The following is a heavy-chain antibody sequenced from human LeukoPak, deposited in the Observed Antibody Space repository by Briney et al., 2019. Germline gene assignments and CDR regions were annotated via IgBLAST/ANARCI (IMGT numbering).Heavy chain of an antibody. CDR1: GYTFTGYY. CDR3: AREGGNWHYGIDNWFDP. V-gene: IGHV1-2*02. J-gene: IGHJ5*02. Sequence: ASVKVSCKASGYTFTGYYMHWVRQAPGQGLEWMGWINPNSGGTNYAQKFQGRVTMTRDTSISTAYMELSRLRSDDTAVYYCAREGGNWHYGIDNWFDPWGQGTLVTVSS. D-gene: IGHD1-7*01. CDR2: INPNSGGT.